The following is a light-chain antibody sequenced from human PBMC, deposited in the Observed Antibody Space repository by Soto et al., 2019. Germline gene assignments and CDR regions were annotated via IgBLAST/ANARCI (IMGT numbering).Light chain of an antibody. CDR3: QMYNNWVGT. J-gene: IGKJ4*01. V-gene: IGKV3-15*01. CDR2: GAA. Sequence: EIVMTQSPAILSVSPGERATLSCRANQSSSSNLAWYQQKPGQAPRLLIYGAATRATGIPARFSGSGSGTDFTLTINSLQSEDVAVYYCQMYNNWVGTFGGGTKVEIK. CDR1: QSSSSN.